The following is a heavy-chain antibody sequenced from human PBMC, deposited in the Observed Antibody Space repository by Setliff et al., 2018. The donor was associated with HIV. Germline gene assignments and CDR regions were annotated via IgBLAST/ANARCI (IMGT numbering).Heavy chain of an antibody. J-gene: IGHJ3*01. Sequence: SETLSLTCAVSGYSISSGYYWGWIRQSPGKGLEWIGEINHRGSTNYNPPLKSRVTISVDTSKNQFSLKLSSVTAADTAVYYCARGNGWYAFWGQGTMVTVSS. D-gene: IGHD6-19*01. CDR1: GYSISSGYY. V-gene: IGHV4-38-2*01. CDR2: INHRGST. CDR3: ARGNGWYAF.